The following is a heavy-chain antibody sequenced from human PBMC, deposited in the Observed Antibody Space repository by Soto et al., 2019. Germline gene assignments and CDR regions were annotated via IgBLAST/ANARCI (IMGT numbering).Heavy chain of an antibody. CDR1: GFTFSSFA. CDR3: ARGHTTNWYYYYFGMDV. D-gene: IGHD1-1*01. J-gene: IGHJ6*02. Sequence: VQVLESGGGSVQPGESLRLSCAASGFTFSSFALNWVRQAPGKGLEWVSGISGDGVITYYADSVRGRFTISRHNSKNTLYLQMDSLRAADTAVYYCARGHTTNWYYYYFGMDVWGQGTTVTVSS. V-gene: IGHV3-23*01. CDR2: ISGDGVIT.